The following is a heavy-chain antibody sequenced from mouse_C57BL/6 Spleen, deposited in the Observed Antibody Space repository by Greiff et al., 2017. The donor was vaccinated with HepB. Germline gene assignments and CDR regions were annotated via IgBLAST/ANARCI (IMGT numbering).Heavy chain of an antibody. Sequence: EVQLQQSGAELVRPGASVKLSCTASGFNIKDDYMHWVKQRPEQGLEWIGWIDPENGDTEYASKFQGKATITADTSSNTAYLQLSSLTSEDTAVYYCTTGPMVTFDYWGQGTTLTVSS. CDR1: GFNIKDDY. D-gene: IGHD2-2*01. CDR3: TTGPMVTFDY. CDR2: IDPENGDT. J-gene: IGHJ2*01. V-gene: IGHV14-4*01.